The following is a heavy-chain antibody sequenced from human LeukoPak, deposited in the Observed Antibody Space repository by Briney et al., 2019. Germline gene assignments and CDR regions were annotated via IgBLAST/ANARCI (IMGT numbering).Heavy chain of an antibody. CDR3: AKTTAGYSSGRYPGWPVDY. CDR1: GFTFGSYA. J-gene: IGHJ4*02. D-gene: IGHD6-19*01. CDR2: ISGSGGST. V-gene: IGHV3-23*01. Sequence: GGSLRLSCAASGFTFGSYAMYWVRQASGKGLEWVSGISGSGGSTFYADFVKGRFTISRDNSENTVYLQMNSLRADDTAVYYCAKTTAGYSSGRYPGWPVDYWGQGTLVTVSS.